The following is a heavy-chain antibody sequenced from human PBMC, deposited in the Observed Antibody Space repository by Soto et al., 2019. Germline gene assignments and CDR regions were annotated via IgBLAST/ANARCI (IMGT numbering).Heavy chain of an antibody. J-gene: IGHJ3*02. V-gene: IGHV3-33*01. Sequence: GGSLRLSCAASGFTFSSYGMHWVRQAPGKGLEWVAVIWYDGSNKYYADSVKGRFTISRDNSKNTQFLQMNSLRAEDTAVYYCAREGGIAVAPDAFDIWGQGTMVTVSS. D-gene: IGHD6-19*01. CDR1: GFTFSSYG. CDR2: IWYDGSNK. CDR3: AREGGIAVAPDAFDI.